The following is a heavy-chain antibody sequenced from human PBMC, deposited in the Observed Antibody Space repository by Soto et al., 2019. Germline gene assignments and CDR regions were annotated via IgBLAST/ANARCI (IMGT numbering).Heavy chain of an antibody. Sequence: VQLQESGPGLVRPSGTLSLTCAVSGASISSGNWWSWVRQSPGKGLEWIGEIYHSGSTNHNPSLTSRVIISVDKSRNQFSRKLSSVTAADTAVYFCASHRGNTFGPYDDWGQGTQVTVSS. CDR1: GASISSGNW. CDR3: ASHRGNTFGPYDD. CDR2: IYHSGST. V-gene: IGHV4-4*02. J-gene: IGHJ4*01. D-gene: IGHD3-16*01.